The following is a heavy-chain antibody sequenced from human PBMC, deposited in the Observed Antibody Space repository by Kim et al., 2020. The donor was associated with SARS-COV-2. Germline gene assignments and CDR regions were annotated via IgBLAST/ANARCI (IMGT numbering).Heavy chain of an antibody. Sequence: GGSLRLSCVASGFTFSSHWMSWVRQAPGKGLEWVTNIKQDGSEKYCVDSVKGRFSVSRDNAKNSLFLQMNNLRPEDTAVYYCATGGAVEIWGQGTKVTVS. CDR2: IKQDGSEK. D-gene: IGHD2-15*01. J-gene: IGHJ6*02. CDR3: ATGGAVEI. V-gene: IGHV3-7*01. CDR1: GFTFSSHW.